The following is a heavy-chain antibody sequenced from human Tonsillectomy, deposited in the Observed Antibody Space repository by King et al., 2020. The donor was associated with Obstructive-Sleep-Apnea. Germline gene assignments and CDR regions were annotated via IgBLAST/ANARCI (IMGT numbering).Heavy chain of an antibody. CDR2: IGTAVDT. D-gene: IGHD3-22*01. V-gene: IGHV3-13*04. J-gene: IGHJ4*02. CDR1: GFTFSSYD. Sequence: VQLVESGGGLVQPGGSLRLSCAASGFTFSSYDMHWVRQATGKGLEWVSAIGTAVDTYYPGSVKGRFTISSENAKNSLDLQMNSLRAGDTAVYYCAREYYDSSGYYWFDYWGQGTLVTVSS. CDR3: AREYYDSSGYYWFDY.